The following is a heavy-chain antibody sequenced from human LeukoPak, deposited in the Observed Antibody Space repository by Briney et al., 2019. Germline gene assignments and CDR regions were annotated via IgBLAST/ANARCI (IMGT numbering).Heavy chain of an antibody. CDR2: ISSDGSST. D-gene: IGHD6-6*01. V-gene: IGHV3-74*03. CDR3: ARDQRVTGRPDIDY. CDR1: GFTFRNHW. J-gene: IGHJ4*02. Sequence: PGGSLRLSCAASGFTFRNHWMHWARQTPGKGMVWVSRISSDGSSTTYADSVKGRFTISRDNAKNTLYLQMNNLRAEDTAMYYCARDQRVTGRPDIDYWAQGTLVIVSS.